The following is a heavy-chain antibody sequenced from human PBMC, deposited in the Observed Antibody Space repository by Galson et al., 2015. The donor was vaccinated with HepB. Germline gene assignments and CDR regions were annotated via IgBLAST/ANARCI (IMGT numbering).Heavy chain of an antibody. Sequence: SLRLSCAASGFTFNFYAIHWVRQAPGKGLEWVAVISYDGSSKYYADSVKGRFTISRDNSKNTLYLQMNSLRAEDTAVYYCARNFVPYDSTGPVDYWGQGTLVTVSS. J-gene: IGHJ4*02. V-gene: IGHV3-30-3*01. CDR2: ISYDGSSK. CDR3: ARNFVPYDSTGPVDY. D-gene: IGHD3-22*01. CDR1: GFTFNFYA.